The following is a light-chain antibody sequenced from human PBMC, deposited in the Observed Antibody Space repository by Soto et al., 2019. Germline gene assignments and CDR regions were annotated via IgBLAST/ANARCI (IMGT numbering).Light chain of an antibody. CDR1: QSVSNDF. CDR2: GAS. CDR3: QQYGSSSWT. Sequence: EIELTQSPGILSLSPGERATLSCRASQSVSNDFLAWYQQKPGQAPRLLIYGASSRATGIPDRFSGSGSGTDFTLTISRLEPEEFAVYYCQQYGSSSWTFGQGTKVDIK. J-gene: IGKJ1*01. V-gene: IGKV3-20*01.